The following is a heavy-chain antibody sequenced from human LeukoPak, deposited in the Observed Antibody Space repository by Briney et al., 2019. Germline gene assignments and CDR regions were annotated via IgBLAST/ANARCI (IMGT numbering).Heavy chain of an antibody. V-gene: IGHV3-66*01. CDR3: AKVGGRSWFYFDS. J-gene: IGHJ4*02. CDR2: IYSGGST. CDR1: GFTVSSNY. Sequence: GGSLRLSCAASGFTVSSNYMSWVRQAPGKGLEWVSVIYSGGSTYYADSVKGRFTISRDNSKNTLYLQMNSLRPEDTAIYFCAKVGGRSWFYFDSWGQGTVVTVSS. D-gene: IGHD6-13*01.